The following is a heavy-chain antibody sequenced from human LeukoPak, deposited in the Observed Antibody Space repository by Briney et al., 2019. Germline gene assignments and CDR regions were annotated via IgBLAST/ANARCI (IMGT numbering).Heavy chain of an antibody. D-gene: IGHD3-9*01. Sequence: SGGSLRLSCADSGFTFSSYSMNWVRQAPGKGLEWVSSISSSSSYIYYADSVKGRFTISRDNARNSLYLQMNSLRAEDTAVYYCARGGDGGDYDILTGYYMDDWGKGTTVTVSS. CDR3: ARGGDGGDYDILTGYYMDD. CDR1: GFTFSSYS. J-gene: IGHJ6*03. V-gene: IGHV3-21*01. CDR2: ISSSSSYI.